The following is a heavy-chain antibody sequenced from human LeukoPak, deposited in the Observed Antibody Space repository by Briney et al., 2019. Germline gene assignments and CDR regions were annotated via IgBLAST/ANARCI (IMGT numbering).Heavy chain of an antibody. CDR1: GFTFSNYW. CDR2: IKQDGTEK. CDR3: SQSLNY. Sequence: GGSLRLSCAASGFTFSNYWMDWVRQAPGKGLEWVANIKQDGTEKHYVDSVKGRFTISRDNAKNSLYLQMNSLRAEDTALYYCSQSLNYWGQGTLVTVSS. J-gene: IGHJ4*02. V-gene: IGHV3-7*01.